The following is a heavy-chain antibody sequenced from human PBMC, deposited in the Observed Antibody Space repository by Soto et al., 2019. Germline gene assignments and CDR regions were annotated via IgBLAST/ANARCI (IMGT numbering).Heavy chain of an antibody. Sequence: PSETLSLTCTVSGGSISSGDYYWSWIRQPPGKGLEWIGYIYYSGSTYYNPSLKSRVTISVDTSKNQFSLKLSSVTAAGTAVYYCARNSRDGYNLYYWGQGTLVTVSS. V-gene: IGHV4-30-4*01. J-gene: IGHJ4*02. CDR3: ARNSRDGYNLYY. CDR1: GGSISSGDYY. CDR2: IYYSGST. D-gene: IGHD5-12*01.